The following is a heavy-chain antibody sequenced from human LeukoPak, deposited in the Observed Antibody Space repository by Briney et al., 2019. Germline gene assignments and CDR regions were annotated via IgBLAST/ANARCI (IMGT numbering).Heavy chain of an antibody. CDR1: GYTFTSYG. CDR2: ISAYNGNT. Sequence: ASVTVSCKASGYTFTSYGISWVRQAPGQGLEWMGWISAYNGNTNYAQKLQGRVTMTTDTSTSTAYMELRGLRSDDTAVYYCARFARHYYGSGSYWNYYYMDVWGKGTTVTVSS. CDR3: ARFARHYYGSGSYWNYYYMDV. D-gene: IGHD3-10*01. V-gene: IGHV1-18*01. J-gene: IGHJ6*03.